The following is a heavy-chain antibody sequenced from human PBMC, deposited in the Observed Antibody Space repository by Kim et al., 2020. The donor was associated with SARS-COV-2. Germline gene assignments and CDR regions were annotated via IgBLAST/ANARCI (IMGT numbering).Heavy chain of an antibody. D-gene: IGHD3-3*01. Sequence: SETLSLTCTVSGGSVSSGSYFWSWIRQPPGKGLEWIGYIYYSGNTNYNPSLKSRVTMSVDTSKNQFSLKLRSVTAADTAVYYCARAPNDFWSGYLYYFDYWGQGTLVTVSS. CDR1: GGSVSSGSYF. CDR2: IYYSGNT. CDR3: ARAPNDFWSGYLYYFDY. V-gene: IGHV4-61*01. J-gene: IGHJ4*02.